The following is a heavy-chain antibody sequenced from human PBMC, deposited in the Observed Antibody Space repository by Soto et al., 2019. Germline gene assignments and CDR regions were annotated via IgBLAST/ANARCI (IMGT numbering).Heavy chain of an antibody. J-gene: IGHJ4*02. Sequence: GASVKVSCKASGYTFTAYYMHWVRQAPGQGLEWMGWVNPGNGTTSFAQKFQGRVTMTRDTSISTAYMELSGLRSDDTAVYYCARDTYANFDYWGQGTLVTV. CDR2: VNPGNGTT. D-gene: IGHD2-8*01. CDR1: GYTFTAYY. V-gene: IGHV1-2*02. CDR3: ARDTYANFDY.